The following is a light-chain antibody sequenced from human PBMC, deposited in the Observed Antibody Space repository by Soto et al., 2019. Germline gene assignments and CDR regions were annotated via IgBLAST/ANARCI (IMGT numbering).Light chain of an antibody. V-gene: IGLV2-14*01. CDR3: CSYTTSSTDV. CDR2: DVR. CDR1: SSDIGAYNY. Sequence: QSALTQPASVSGSPGPSITISCTGTSSDIGAYNYVSWFQQHPGKAPKLMIYDVRNRPSGVSNRFSGSKSGNTASLIISGLQAEDEADYYCCSYTTSSTDVFGTGTKVTVL. J-gene: IGLJ1*01.